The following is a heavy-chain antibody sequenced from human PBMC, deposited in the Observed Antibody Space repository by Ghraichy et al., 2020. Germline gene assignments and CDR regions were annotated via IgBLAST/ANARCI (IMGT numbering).Heavy chain of an antibody. V-gene: IGHV3-64*01. CDR2: ISTSGDST. Sequence: GGSLRLSCVASGFTFSNYLMHWVRQAPGKGLEYVSAISTSGDSTYYVNSVRGRFTISRDNSKNTLYLQMGSLGTEDMAGYYCARGAGYRSGWLDYWGQGTLVTVSS. CDR3: ARGAGYRSGWLDY. CDR1: GFTFSNYL. D-gene: IGHD6-19*01. J-gene: IGHJ4*02.